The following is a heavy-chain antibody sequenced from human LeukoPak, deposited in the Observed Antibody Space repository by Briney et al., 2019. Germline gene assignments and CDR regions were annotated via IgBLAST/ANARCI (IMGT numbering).Heavy chain of an antibody. Sequence: SETLSLTCTVSGGSISSTSYYWGWIRQPPGKGLEWIGTIYYRGSTYYNPSLKSRVTISVDTSKNQFSLKLSSVTAADTAVYYCASRGNKYGSGRRSDYWGQGTLVTVSS. CDR2: IYYRGST. V-gene: IGHV4-39*07. J-gene: IGHJ4*02. D-gene: IGHD3-10*01. CDR1: GGSISSTSYY. CDR3: ASRGNKYGSGRRSDY.